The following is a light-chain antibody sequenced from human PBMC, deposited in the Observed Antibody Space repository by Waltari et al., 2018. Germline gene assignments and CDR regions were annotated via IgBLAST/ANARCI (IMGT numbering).Light chain of an antibody. V-gene: IGLV1-47*01. CDR3: AAWDDSLEEV. Sequence: QSVLTQPPSASGAPGQRVTIPCSGSSSNSGSNFVYWYQQLPGTAPKLLIYRNNQRPSGVPDRFSGSKSGTSASLAISGLRSEDEAHYYCAAWDDSLEEVFGGGTKLTVL. CDR2: RNN. J-gene: IGLJ2*01. CDR1: SSNSGSNF.